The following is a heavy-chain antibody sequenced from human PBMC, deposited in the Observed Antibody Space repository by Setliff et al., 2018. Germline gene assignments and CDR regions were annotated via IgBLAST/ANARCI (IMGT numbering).Heavy chain of an antibody. D-gene: IGHD3-10*01. J-gene: IGHJ6*02. CDR2: ITSSSSYI. CDR3: VVGSDYYYYYGMDV. CDR1: GFTFDVSG. V-gene: IGHV3-21*01. Sequence: GGSLRLSCGTSGFTFDVSGMNWVRQAPGKGLEWVSFITSSSSYIYYADSVKGRFTISRDNAKNSLYLQMNSLRAEDTAVYYCVVGSDYYYYYGMDVWGQGTTVTVSS.